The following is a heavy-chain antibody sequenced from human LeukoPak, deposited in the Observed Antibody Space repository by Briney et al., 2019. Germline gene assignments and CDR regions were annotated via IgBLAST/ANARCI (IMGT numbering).Heavy chain of an antibody. CDR1: GVIVSRNF. D-gene: IGHD6-25*01. CDR2: MYAGGTT. J-gene: IGHJ5*02. CDR3: ARGSGSGWPLDR. V-gene: IGHV3-53*01. Sequence: GGSLRLSCAAPGVIVSRNFMSWVRQAPGKGLQWVAIMYAGGTTDYSDSVRGRFHISRDSSNNTLSLQINSLRAEDTAVYYCARGSGSGWPLDRWGQGALVTVSS.